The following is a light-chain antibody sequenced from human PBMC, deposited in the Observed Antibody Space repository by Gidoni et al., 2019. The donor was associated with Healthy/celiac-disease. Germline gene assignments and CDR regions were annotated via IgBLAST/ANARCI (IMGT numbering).Light chain of an antibody. CDR3: QQYNNWPLT. Sequence: EIVMTQSPATLSVSPGERATLSCRASQRVNSNLAWYQQKPGQAPRLLIYGASTSATGIPARFSGSGSGTEFTLTISSLQSEDFAVYYCQQYNNWPLTFGQGTKVEIK. CDR1: QRVNSN. V-gene: IGKV3-15*01. J-gene: IGKJ1*01. CDR2: GAS.